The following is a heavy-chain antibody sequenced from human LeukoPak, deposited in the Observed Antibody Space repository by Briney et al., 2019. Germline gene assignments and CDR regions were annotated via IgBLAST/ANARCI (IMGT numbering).Heavy chain of an antibody. Sequence: GGSLRLSCAASGFTFSYFAMHWVRQAPGKGLEWVAVISYDGVNKYYADSVKGRFTISRDNSKNTLYLQMNSLRAEDTAVYYCARGRGGAGDTFDIWGQGTMVTVSS. CDR1: GFTFSYFA. CDR3: ARGRGGAGDTFDI. V-gene: IGHV3-30-3*01. CDR2: ISYDGVNK. D-gene: IGHD3-16*01. J-gene: IGHJ3*02.